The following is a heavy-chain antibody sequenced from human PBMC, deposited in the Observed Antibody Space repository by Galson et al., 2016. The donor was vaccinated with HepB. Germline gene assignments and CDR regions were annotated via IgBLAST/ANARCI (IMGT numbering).Heavy chain of an antibody. Sequence: RLSCAASGFTFGNYWMHWVRQAPGKGPVWVSRISPDGSSTSYADSVKGRFTISRDNAKNTLYLQMSSLRAEDTAVYYCARDFQFGSVSNGYWGQGTLVTVSS. D-gene: IGHD3-10*01. J-gene: IGHJ4*02. CDR1: GFTFGNYW. CDR3: ARDFQFGSVSNGY. V-gene: IGHV3-74*01. CDR2: ISPDGSST.